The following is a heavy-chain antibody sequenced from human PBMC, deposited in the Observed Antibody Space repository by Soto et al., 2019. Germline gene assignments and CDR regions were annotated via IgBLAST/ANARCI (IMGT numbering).Heavy chain of an antibody. V-gene: IGHV3-30*18. CDR1: GFTFSSYG. CDR3: AKCGEKRCYYYSGMDV. CDR2: ISYDGSNK. Sequence: RRLSCAASGFTFSSYGMHWVRQAPGKGLEWVAVISYDGSNKYYADSVKGRFTISRDNSKNTLYLQMNSLRAEDTAVYYCAKCGEKRCYYYSGMDVWGQGTTVTVSS. D-gene: IGHD7-27*01. J-gene: IGHJ6*02.